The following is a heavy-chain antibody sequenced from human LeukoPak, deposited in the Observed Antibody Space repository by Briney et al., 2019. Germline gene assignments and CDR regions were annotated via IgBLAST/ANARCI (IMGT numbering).Heavy chain of an antibody. V-gene: IGHV3-23*01. CDR3: AKDARSCSSTSCYRYYFDC. CDR1: GFTFSTYA. J-gene: IGHJ4*02. Sequence: QTGGSLRLSCAASGFTFSTYALSWVRQAPGKGLEWVSAISGSGGKTYYADSVKGRFTISRDNSKNTLFLQMNSLRAEDTAVFYCAKDARSCSSTSCYRYYFDCWGQGTLVTVSS. D-gene: IGHD2-2*02. CDR2: ISGSGGKT.